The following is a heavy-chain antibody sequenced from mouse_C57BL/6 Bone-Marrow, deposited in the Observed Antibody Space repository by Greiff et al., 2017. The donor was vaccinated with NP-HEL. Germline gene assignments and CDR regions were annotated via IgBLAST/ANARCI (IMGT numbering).Heavy chain of an antibody. CDR1: GFSLTSYG. D-gene: IGHD2-1*01. Sequence: VQGVESGPGLVQPSQSLSITCTVSGFSLTSYGVHWVRQSPGKGLEWLGVIWSGGSTDYNAAFISRLSISKDNSKSQVFFKMNSLQADDTAIYYCASPYGNYVGFAYWGQGTLVTVSA. CDR3: ASPYGNYVGFAY. V-gene: IGHV2-2*01. J-gene: IGHJ3*01. CDR2: IWSGGST.